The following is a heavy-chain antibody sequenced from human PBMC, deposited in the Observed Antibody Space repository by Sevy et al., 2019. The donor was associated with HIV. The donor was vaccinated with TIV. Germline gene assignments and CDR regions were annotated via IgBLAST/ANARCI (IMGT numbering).Heavy chain of an antibody. V-gene: IGHV3-7*01. CDR3: ARGVVVVVAARLYYYGMDV. Sequence: GGSLRLSCAASGFTFSSYWMSWVRQAPGKGLEWVANIKQDGSEKYYVDSVKGRFTISRDNAKNSRYLQMNSLRAEDTAVYYCARGVVVVVAARLYYYGMDVWGQGTTVTVSS. D-gene: IGHD2-15*01. J-gene: IGHJ6*02. CDR2: IKQDGSEK. CDR1: GFTFSSYW.